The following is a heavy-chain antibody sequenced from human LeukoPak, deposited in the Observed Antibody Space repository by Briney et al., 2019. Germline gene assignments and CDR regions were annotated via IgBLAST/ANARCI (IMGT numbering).Heavy chain of an antibody. D-gene: IGHD1-26*01. V-gene: IGHV3-7*05. Sequence: GGSLRLSCAASGFTFGTSWMTWVRQAPGRGLEWVANIKQDGSDTHYVGSVEGRFTVSRDNAKNSLYLQMNSLRAEDTAVYFCARDPYSGNYGAFDIWGQGTMVSVSS. CDR1: GFTFGTSW. CDR2: IKQDGSDT. CDR3: ARDPYSGNYGAFDI. J-gene: IGHJ3*02.